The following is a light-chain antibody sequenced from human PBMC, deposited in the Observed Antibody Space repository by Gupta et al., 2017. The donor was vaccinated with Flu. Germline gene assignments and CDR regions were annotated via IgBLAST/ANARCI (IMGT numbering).Light chain of an antibody. CDR1: GSDVGTYNR. Sequence: QSALTQPPSVSGSPGQSLTISCTGTGSDVGTYNRVSWYRQPPGTAPKLIIFEVSNRPSGVPDRFSGSKSGNTASLTISGLQGEDEADYYCSAYTTSYTFVFGTGTKVTVL. CDR2: EVS. V-gene: IGLV2-18*02. J-gene: IGLJ1*01. CDR3: SAYTTSYTFV.